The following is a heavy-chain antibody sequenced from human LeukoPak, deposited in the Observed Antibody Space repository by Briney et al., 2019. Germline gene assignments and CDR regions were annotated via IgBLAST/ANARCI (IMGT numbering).Heavy chain of an antibody. D-gene: IGHD7-27*01. Sequence: ASVKVSCKTSGYTFIEYYLHWVRQAPGQGLERMGWIHPNSGDTKYAQMFQGRVTMTRDTSISTAYMELSGLRSDDTGVYYCARTGGLDYWGQGTLVTVSS. J-gene: IGHJ4*02. CDR2: IHPNSGDT. V-gene: IGHV1-2*02. CDR3: ARTGGLDY. CDR1: GYTFIEYY.